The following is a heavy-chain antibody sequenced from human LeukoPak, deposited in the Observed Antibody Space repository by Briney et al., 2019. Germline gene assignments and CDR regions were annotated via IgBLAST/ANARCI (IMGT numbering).Heavy chain of an antibody. CDR2: ISPVGNTK. CDR3: AKSFRSTSLDY. V-gene: IGHV3-11*01. J-gene: IGHJ4*02. CDR1: GFTFNDYY. Sequence: GGSLRLSCAGTGFTFNDYYMAWVRQAPGKGLEWLSYISPVGNTKYYADSVKGRFTISRDNSRNTLYLQMNSLRAGDTAVYYCAKSFRSTSLDYWGQGTLVTVSS. D-gene: IGHD2-2*01.